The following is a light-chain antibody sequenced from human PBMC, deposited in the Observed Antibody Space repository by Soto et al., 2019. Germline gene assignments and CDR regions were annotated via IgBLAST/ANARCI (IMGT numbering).Light chain of an antibody. CDR1: QSISSW. CDR2: DAS. J-gene: IGKJ5*01. CDR3: QQYNSYSWT. Sequence: DIQMTQYPSTLSASVGDRVTITCLASQSISSWLAWYQQKPGKAPKLLIYDASSLESGVPSRSSGSGSGTEFTLTISSLQPDDFATYYCQQYNSYSWTFGQGTRLEIK. V-gene: IGKV1-5*01.